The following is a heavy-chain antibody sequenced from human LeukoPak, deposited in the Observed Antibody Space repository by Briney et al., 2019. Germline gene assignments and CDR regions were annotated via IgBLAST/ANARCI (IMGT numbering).Heavy chain of an antibody. Sequence: SETLSLTCTVSGDSLRKSTFYWVWIRQPPGKGLEWIGSIYYSGGADYNPSLKSRVTISVDRSKNQFSLKLSSVTAADTAVYYCARDRGYPYYYYYYMDVWGKGTTVTVSS. D-gene: IGHD6-13*01. CDR1: GDSLRKSTFY. CDR2: IYYSGGA. J-gene: IGHJ6*03. V-gene: IGHV4-39*07. CDR3: ARDRGYPYYYYYYMDV.